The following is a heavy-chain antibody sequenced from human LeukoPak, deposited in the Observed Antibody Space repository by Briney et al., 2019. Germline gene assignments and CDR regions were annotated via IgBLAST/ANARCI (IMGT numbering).Heavy chain of an antibody. J-gene: IGHJ5*02. CDR1: GFTFSSYS. CDR2: ISSSSRYI. D-gene: IGHD6-13*01. Sequence: GGSLRLSCAASGFTFSSYSMNWVRQAPGKGLEWVSSISSSSRYIYYADSVKGRFTISRDNAKNSLYLQMNSLRAEDTAVYYCARAATAAAGTDWFDPWGQGTLVTVSS. V-gene: IGHV3-21*01. CDR3: ARAATAAAGTDWFDP.